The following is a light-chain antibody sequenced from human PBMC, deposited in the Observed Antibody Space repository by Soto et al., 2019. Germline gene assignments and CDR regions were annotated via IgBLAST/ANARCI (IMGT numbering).Light chain of an antibody. J-gene: IGKJ3*01. CDR2: HTS. Sequence: EIVLTQSPATLSSSPGERVTLSCRASQYINTTLAWYQHRPGQAPRLLIYHTSPRAAGIPARFSGSGSGTDFTLTISDVQPEDFALYYCHQCHGWPLTFGHGTKVDI. CDR1: QYINTT. V-gene: IGKV3-11*01. CDR3: HQCHGWPLT.